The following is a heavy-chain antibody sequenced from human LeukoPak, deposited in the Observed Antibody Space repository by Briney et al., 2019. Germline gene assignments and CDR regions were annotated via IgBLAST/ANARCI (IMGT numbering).Heavy chain of an antibody. CDR3: ARPVETWFDP. J-gene: IGHJ5*02. CDR2: IYYSGST. CDR1: GGSISSYY. D-gene: IGHD4-23*01. V-gene: IGHV4-59*08. Sequence: SETLSLTCTVSGGSISSYYWSWIRQPPGKGLEWIGYIYYSGSTNYNPSLKSRVTISVDTSKNQFSLKLSSVTAADTAVYYCARPVETWFDPWGQGTLVTVSS.